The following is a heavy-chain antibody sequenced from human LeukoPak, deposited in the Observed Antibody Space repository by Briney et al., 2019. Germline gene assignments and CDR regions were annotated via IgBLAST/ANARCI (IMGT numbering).Heavy chain of an antibody. J-gene: IGHJ4*02. CDR1: GFTFRSHT. D-gene: IGHD7-27*01. Sequence: GGSLRLSCAASGFTFRSHTMNWVRQAPGKGLEWVTSISSNAAYIYYAESVKGRFTISRDNAENSLYLQMNSLRDEDTAVYYCAKTGERDYWGRGTLVTVSS. CDR2: ISSNAAYI. CDR3: AKTGERDY. V-gene: IGHV3-21*01.